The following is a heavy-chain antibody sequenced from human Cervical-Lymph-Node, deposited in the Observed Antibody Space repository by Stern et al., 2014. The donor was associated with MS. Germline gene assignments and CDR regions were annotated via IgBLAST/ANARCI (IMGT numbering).Heavy chain of an antibody. CDR3: ARDYGDYAFDY. Sequence: EVQLVESGAEVKKPGESLKVSCKGSGYSFTANWIAWVRQMPGKGLEWMGIIYPGDSDTRYSPSFQGNVTISADKSISTAYLQWSSLKASDTAMYYCARDYGDYAFDYWGQGTLVTVSS. CDR1: GYSFTANW. J-gene: IGHJ4*02. D-gene: IGHD4-17*01. V-gene: IGHV5-51*01. CDR2: IYPGDSDT.